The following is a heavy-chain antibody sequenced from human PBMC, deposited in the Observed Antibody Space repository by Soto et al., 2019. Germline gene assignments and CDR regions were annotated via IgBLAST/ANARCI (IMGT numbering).Heavy chain of an antibody. V-gene: IGHV4-39*01. Sequence: SDTLSLTCSVSGGSISSSSYYWGWIRQPPGKGLEWIGSIYYSGSTYYNPSLKSRVTISVDTSKNQFSLKLSSVTAADTAVYYCAIIAAAGIEKLFDYWGQGTLVTVSS. CDR1: GGSISSSSYY. J-gene: IGHJ4*01. CDR3: AIIAAAGIEKLFDY. D-gene: IGHD6-13*01. CDR2: IYYSGST.